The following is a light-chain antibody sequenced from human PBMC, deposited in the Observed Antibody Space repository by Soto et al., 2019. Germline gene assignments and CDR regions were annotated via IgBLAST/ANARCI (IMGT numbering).Light chain of an antibody. CDR1: QSVSNF. J-gene: IGKJ1*01. V-gene: IGKV3D-20*01. CDR3: QQYDTSPT. CDR2: DAS. Sequence: EVELTQSPATLSLSPGERATLSCRASQSVSNFLAWYQQKPGQAPRLLIYDASSRATGIPDRFSGSGSGTDFTLTISRLEPEDFAVYFCQQYDTSPTFGQGTKVDIK.